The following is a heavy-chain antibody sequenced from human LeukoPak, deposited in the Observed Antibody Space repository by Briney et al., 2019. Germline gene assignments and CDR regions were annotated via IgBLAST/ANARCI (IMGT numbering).Heavy chain of an antibody. J-gene: IGHJ4*02. D-gene: IGHD5-18*01. V-gene: IGHV4-34*01. Sequence: SETLSLTCAVYGGSFSGYYWIWIRQPPGKGLEWMGEINHSGSTNYNPSLKSRVTISVDTSKNQFSLKLRSVTAAATARCYIARGRYSNGGLDYWGQGTLVSVSS. CDR3: ARGRYSNGGLDY. CDR1: GGSFSGYY. CDR2: INHSGST.